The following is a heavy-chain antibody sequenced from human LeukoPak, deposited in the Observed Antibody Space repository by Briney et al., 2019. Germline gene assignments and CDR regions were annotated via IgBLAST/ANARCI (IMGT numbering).Heavy chain of an antibody. D-gene: IGHD1-1*01. Sequence: ASVKVSRKASGYTFTGYYMHWVRQAPGQGLEWMGWINPNSGGTNYAQKFQGRVTMTRDTSISTAYMELSRLRSDDTAVYYCARDAKYKGLTLLGWGQGTLVTVSS. CDR3: ARDAKYKGLTLLG. V-gene: IGHV1-2*02. CDR2: INPNSGGT. CDR1: GYTFTGYY. J-gene: IGHJ4*02.